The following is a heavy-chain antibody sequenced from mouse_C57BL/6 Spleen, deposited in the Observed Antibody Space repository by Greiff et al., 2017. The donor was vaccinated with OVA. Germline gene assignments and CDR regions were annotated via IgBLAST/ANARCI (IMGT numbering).Heavy chain of an antibody. CDR3: ARHGTAQATWYFDV. CDR1: EYEFPSHD. D-gene: IGHD3-2*02. CDR2: INSDGGST. V-gene: IGHV5-2*01. J-gene: IGHJ1*03. Sequence: EVKVVESGGGLVQPGESLKLSCESNEYEFPSHDMSWVRKTPEKRLELVAAINSDGGSTYYPDTMERRFIISRDNTKKTLYLQMSSLRSEDTALYYCARHGTAQATWYFDVWGTGTTVTVSS.